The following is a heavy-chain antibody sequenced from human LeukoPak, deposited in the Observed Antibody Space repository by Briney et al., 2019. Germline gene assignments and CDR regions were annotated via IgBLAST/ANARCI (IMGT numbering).Heavy chain of an antibody. CDR3: AKRGQREQLGPLLYYFDY. D-gene: IGHD6-6*01. CDR1: GFTFSSYA. V-gene: IGHV3-23*01. CDR2: ISGSGGST. J-gene: IGHJ4*02. Sequence: PGGSLRLSCAASGFTFSSYAMSWVRQAPGKGLEWVSAISGSGGSTYYADSVKGRFTISRDNSKNTLYLQMNSLRAEGTAVYYCAKRGQREQLGPLLYYFDYWGQGTLVTVSS.